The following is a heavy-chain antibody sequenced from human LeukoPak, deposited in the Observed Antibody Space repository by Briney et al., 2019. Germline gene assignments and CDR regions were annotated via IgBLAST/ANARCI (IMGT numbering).Heavy chain of an antibody. Sequence: GGSLRLSCAASGFTFSSYAMSWVRQAPGKGLEWVSAISGSGGSTHYADSVKGRFAISRDNARNSLYLQMSSLRVEDTAVYYCAKDGWLESGRTPFYFDSWGQGTLVTVSS. CDR3: AKDGWLESGRTPFYFDS. CDR2: ISGSGGST. CDR1: GFTFSSYA. D-gene: IGHD3-10*01. V-gene: IGHV3-23*01. J-gene: IGHJ4*02.